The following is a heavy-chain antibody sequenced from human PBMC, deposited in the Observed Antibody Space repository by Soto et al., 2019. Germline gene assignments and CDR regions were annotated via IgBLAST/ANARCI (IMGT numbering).Heavy chain of an antibody. V-gene: IGHV1-69*13. J-gene: IGHJ4*02. CDR2: IIPIFGTA. CDR1: GGTFSSYA. D-gene: IGHD3-22*01. Sequence: SVKVSCKASGGTFSSYAISWVRQAPGQGLEWMGGIIPIFGTANYAQKFQGRVTITADESTSTAYMELSSLRSEDTAVYYCGTGYYDSSGYVDYWGQGTLVTVSS. CDR3: GTGYYDSSGYVDY.